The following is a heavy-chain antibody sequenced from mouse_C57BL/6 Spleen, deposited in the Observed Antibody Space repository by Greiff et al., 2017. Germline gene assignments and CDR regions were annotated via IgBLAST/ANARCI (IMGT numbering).Heavy chain of an antibody. V-gene: IGHV5-17*01. D-gene: IGHD2-5*01. CDR3: ARSSKDAMDY. Sequence: EVMLVESGGGLVKPGGSLKLSCAASGFTFSDYGMHWVRQAPEKGLEWVAYISSGSSTIYYADTVKGRFTISRDNAKNTLFLQLTSLRSEETAMYYCARSSKDAMDYWGQGTSVTVSS. CDR2: ISSGSSTI. CDR1: GFTFSDYG. J-gene: IGHJ4*01.